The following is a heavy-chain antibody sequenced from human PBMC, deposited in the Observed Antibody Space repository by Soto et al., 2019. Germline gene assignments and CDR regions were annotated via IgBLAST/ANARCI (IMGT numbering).Heavy chain of an antibody. CDR1: GFTFSSYG. J-gene: IGHJ4*02. D-gene: IGHD2-15*01. V-gene: IGHV3-30*18. Sequence: QVQLVESGGGVVQPGRSLRLSCAASGFTFSSYGMHWVRQAPGKGLEWVAVISYDGSNKYYADSVKGRFTISRDNSKNTLYLQMNSLRANDTAVYYCEKGGVELLLYPFGYWGQGSLVTDS. CDR2: ISYDGSNK. CDR3: EKGGVELLLYPFGY.